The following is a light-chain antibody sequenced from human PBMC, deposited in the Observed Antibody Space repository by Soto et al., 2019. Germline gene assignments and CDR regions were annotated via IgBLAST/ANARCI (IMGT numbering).Light chain of an antibody. CDR2: GAS. Sequence: EIVLTQSPGTLSLSPGERATLSCRASQPVTSNYLAWYQHIPGQAPRLLIYGASTRATGIPDRFSCSGSGTDFTLTISRLEPEDFALYYYQQYGHSPQFTFGPGTKVDFK. CDR3: QQYGHSPQFT. CDR1: QPVTSNY. V-gene: IGKV3-20*01. J-gene: IGKJ3*01.